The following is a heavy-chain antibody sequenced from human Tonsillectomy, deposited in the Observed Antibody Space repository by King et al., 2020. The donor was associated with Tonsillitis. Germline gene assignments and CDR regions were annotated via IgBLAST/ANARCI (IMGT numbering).Heavy chain of an antibody. V-gene: IGHV5-51*01. D-gene: IGHD5-18*01. CDR1: GYSFTNYW. J-gene: IGHJ4*02. CDR3: ARTNTAMARLGFDY. CDR2: IYPSDSDT. Sequence: VQLVESGAEVKKPGESLKISCKNSGYSFTNYWVAWVRQMPGKGLEWMGIIYPSDSDTRYSPSFQGQVTISADKSISTAYLQWSSLKASDTAMYYCARTNTAMARLGFDYWGQGTLVTVSS.